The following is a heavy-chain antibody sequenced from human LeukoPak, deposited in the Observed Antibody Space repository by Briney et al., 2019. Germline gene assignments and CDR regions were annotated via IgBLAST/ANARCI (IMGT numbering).Heavy chain of an antibody. Sequence: GASVKVSCKASGYTFTGYYMHWVRQAPGQGLEWMGWISAYNGNTNYAQKLQGRVTMTTDTSTSTAYMELRSLRSDDTAVYYCARDSSDIVVVPAAIYFDWGQGTLVTVSS. J-gene: IGHJ4*02. V-gene: IGHV1-18*04. CDR2: ISAYNGNT. CDR3: ARDSSDIVVVPAAIYFD. CDR1: GYTFTGYY. D-gene: IGHD2-2*02.